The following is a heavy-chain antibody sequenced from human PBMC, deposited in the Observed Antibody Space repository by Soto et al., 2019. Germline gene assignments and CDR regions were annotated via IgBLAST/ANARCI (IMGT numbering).Heavy chain of an antibody. CDR2: INPNSGGT. Sequence: ASVKVSCKASGYTFTGYYMHWVRQAPGQGLEWMGWINPNSGGTNYAQKFQGWVTMTRDTSISTAYMELSRLRSDDTAVYYCARGPGYDILTGHQTNDAFDIWGQGTMVTVSS. V-gene: IGHV1-2*04. CDR1: GYTFTGYY. CDR3: ARGPGYDILTGHQTNDAFDI. J-gene: IGHJ3*02. D-gene: IGHD3-9*01.